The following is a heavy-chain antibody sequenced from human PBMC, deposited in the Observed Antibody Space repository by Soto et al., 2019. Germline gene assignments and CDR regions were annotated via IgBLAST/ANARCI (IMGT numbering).Heavy chain of an antibody. J-gene: IGHJ4*02. V-gene: IGHV4-61*01. CDR2: IYYSGST. CDR3: ARGLRSSSPHFDY. D-gene: IGHD6-6*01. CDR1: GGSVSSGSYY. Sequence: SETLSLTCTVSGGSVSSGSYYWSWIRQPPGKGLEWIGYIYYSGSTNYNPSLKSRVTISVDTSKNQFSLKLSSVTAADTAVYYCARGLRSSSPHFDYWGQGTLVTVSS.